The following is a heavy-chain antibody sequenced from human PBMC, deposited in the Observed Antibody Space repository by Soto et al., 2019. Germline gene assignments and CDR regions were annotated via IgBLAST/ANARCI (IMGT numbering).Heavy chain of an antibody. CDR2: INHSGST. CDR3: ARGPLTKWLLLGEYWFDP. D-gene: IGHD5-12*01. J-gene: IGHJ5*02. Sequence: SETLSLTCAVYGGSFSGYYWSWIRQPPGKGLEWIGEINHSGSTNYNPSLKSRVTISVDTSKNQFSLKLSSVTAADTAVYYCARGPLTKWLLLGEYWFDPWGQGTLVSVSS. V-gene: IGHV4-34*01. CDR1: GGSFSGYY.